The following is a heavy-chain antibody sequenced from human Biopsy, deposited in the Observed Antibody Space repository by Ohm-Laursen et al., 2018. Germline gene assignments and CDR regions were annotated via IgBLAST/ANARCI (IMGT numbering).Heavy chain of an antibody. CDR2: IIGIFRTA. D-gene: IGHD1/OR15-1a*01. CDR1: GDSFTSYA. J-gene: IGHJ5*02. CDR3: ARGGGYNWNNGWFDP. Sequence: PSVKVSCKSSGDSFTSYAIGWVRQAPGQGLEWMGGIIGIFRTAHYAQKFQGRVTITADEFMSTAYMELSSLRSAETAVYYCARGGGYNWNNGWFDPWGQGTLVTVSS. V-gene: IGHV1-69*13.